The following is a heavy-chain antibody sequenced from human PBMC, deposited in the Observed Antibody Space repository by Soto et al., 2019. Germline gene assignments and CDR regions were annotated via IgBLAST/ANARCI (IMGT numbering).Heavy chain of an antibody. J-gene: IGHJ4*02. D-gene: IGHD6-6*01. CDR1: GYTCTNYV. CDR2: ISAYKGNT. CDR3: ASRSGQLPYYFDY. V-gene: IGHV1-18*01. Sequence: GASVKVSCKASGYTCTNYVISWVLQAPGQGLEWVGWISAYKGNTNYAQKFQGRVTMTTDTSTSTAYMELRSLRSDDTDVYYCASRSGQLPYYFDYWGQGTLVTVSS.